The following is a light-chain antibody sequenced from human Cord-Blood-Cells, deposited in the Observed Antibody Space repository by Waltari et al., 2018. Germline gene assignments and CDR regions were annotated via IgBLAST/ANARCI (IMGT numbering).Light chain of an antibody. V-gene: IGKV1-33*01. J-gene: IGKJ5*01. Sequence: DIQMTQSLSSLSASVGDRVTITCQASQDISNYLNWYQQKPGKAPKLLIYDASNLETGVPSRFSGSGSGTDFTFTISSLQPEAIATYYCQQYDNLPITFGQGTRLEIK. CDR3: QQYDNLPIT. CDR1: QDISNY. CDR2: DAS.